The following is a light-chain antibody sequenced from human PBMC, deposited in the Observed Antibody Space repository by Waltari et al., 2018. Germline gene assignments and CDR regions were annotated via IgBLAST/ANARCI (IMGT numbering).Light chain of an antibody. CDR3: AAWDDSLSGWV. V-gene: IGLV1-47*01. Sequence: QSVLTQPPSASGTPGQRVTISCSGSSSNIGSNYVSRYRQLPGTAPKLLIYRNNPRPSGVPDRFSGSKSGTSASLAISGLRSEDEADYYCAAWDDSLSGWVFGGGTKLTVL. CDR2: RNN. J-gene: IGLJ3*02. CDR1: SSNIGSNY.